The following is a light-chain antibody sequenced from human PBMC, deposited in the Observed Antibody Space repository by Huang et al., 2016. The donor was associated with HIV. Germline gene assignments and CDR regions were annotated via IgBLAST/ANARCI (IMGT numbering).Light chain of an antibody. V-gene: IGKV3-15*01. CDR1: QSLNKY. Sequence: EIVMTQSPGTLSLSAGERATLSCRASQSLNKYVAWYQHKPGQAPRLLIYGASTRATGVPARFSGSGSGTEFTLTISSLQSEDSAFYYCQQYTNWPPKTFGQGTRVEI. CDR3: QQYTNWPPKT. CDR2: GAS. J-gene: IGKJ1*01.